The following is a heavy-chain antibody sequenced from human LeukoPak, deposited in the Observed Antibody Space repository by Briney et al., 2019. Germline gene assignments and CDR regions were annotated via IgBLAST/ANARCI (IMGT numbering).Heavy chain of an antibody. V-gene: IGHV3-21*01. D-gene: IGHD3-16*01. CDR1: GFTFSSYS. CDR2: ISSSSSYI. J-gene: IGHJ4*02. CDR3: ARSFPPGYFDY. Sequence: GGSLRLSCAASGFTFSSYSMNWVRQAPGKGLEWVSSISSSSSYIYYADSVKGRFTISRDNAENSLYLQMNSLRAEDTAVYYCARSFPPGYFDYWGQGTLVTVSS.